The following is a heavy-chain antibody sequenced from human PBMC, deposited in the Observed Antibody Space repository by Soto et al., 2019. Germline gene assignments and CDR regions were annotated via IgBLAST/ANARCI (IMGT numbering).Heavy chain of an antibody. Sequence: SETLSLTCTVSGGSISSYYWSWIRQPPGKGLEWIGYIYYSGSTNYNPSLKSRVTISVDTSKNQFSLKLSSVTAADTAVYYCARDRFVITFGGVIVNYYGMDVWGQGTTVTVS. CDR3: ARDRFVITFGGVIVNYYGMDV. V-gene: IGHV4-59*01. D-gene: IGHD3-16*02. J-gene: IGHJ6*02. CDR1: GGSISSYY. CDR2: IYYSGST.